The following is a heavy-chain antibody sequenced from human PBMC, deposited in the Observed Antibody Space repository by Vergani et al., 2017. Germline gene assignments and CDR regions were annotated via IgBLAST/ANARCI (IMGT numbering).Heavy chain of an antibody. CDR2: ISYDGSNK. D-gene: IGHD1-14*01. V-gene: IGHV3-30*04. CDR1: GFTFSSYA. J-gene: IGHJ4*02. Sequence: QVQLVESGGGVVQPGRSLRLSCAASGFTFSSYAMHWVRQAPGKGLEWVAVISYDGSNKYYADSVKGRFTISRDNSKNTLYLQMNSLRAEDTAVYYCAEPHFPLYWGQGTLGTVSS. CDR3: AEPHFPLY.